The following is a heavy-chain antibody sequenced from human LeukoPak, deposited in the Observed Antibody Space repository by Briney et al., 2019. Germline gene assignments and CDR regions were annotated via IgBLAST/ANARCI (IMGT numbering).Heavy chain of an antibody. V-gene: IGHV4-39*07. J-gene: IGHJ4*02. CDR1: GGSISSSSYY. D-gene: IGHD2-15*01. Sequence: PSETLSLTCSVSGGSISSSSYYWGWIRQPPGKGLEWIGSIYYSGSTYYNPSLKRRVTISVDTSKNQFSLKLSSVTAADTAVYYCARDAYCSGGSCYRWLDYWGQGTLVTVSS. CDR2: IYYSGST. CDR3: ARDAYCSGGSCYRWLDY.